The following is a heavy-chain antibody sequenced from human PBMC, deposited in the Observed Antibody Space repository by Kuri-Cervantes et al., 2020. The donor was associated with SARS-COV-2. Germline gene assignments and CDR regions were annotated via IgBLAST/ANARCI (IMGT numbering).Heavy chain of an antibody. V-gene: IGHV3-53*01. CDR1: GFTFSGYS. CDR2: IYGGGST. J-gene: IGHJ4*02. CDR3: ARGYEARYSSSWYLDY. Sequence: GESLKISCAVSGFTFSGYSMNWIRQAPGKGLEWVSIIYGGGSTYYADSVKGRFTISRDNSKNTLYLQMNSLRAEDTAVYYCARGYEARYSSSWYLDYWGQGTLVTVSS. D-gene: IGHD6-13*01.